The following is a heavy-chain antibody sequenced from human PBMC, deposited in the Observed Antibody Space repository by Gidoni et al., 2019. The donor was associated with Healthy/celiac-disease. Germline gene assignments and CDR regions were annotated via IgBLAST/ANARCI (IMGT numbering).Heavy chain of an antibody. Sequence: QVQLQQWGAGLFKPSETLSLTCAVYGGSFSGYYWSCIRQPPGKGLEWIGEINHRGSTNYNPSLKSRVTISVDTSKNQFSLKLSSVTAADTAVYYCARIHCSSTSCYTAGGAFDIWGQGTMVTVSS. CDR2: INHRGST. CDR3: ARIHCSSTSCYTAGGAFDI. CDR1: GGSFSGYY. V-gene: IGHV4-34*01. J-gene: IGHJ3*02. D-gene: IGHD2-2*02.